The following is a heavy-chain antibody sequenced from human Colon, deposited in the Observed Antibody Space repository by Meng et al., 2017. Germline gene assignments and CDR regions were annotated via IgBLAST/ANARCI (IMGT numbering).Heavy chain of an antibody. V-gene: IGHV1-69*02. Sequence: SVQVSCKASVGTFSSYTISWVRQAPGQGLEWMGRIIPILGIANYAQKFQGRVTITADKSTSTAYMELSSLRSEDTAVYYCARGSDIEYDSSGPGQAFDIWGQGTMVTVSS. CDR3: ARGSDIEYDSSGPGQAFDI. J-gene: IGHJ3*02. CDR2: IIPILGIA. D-gene: IGHD3-22*01. CDR1: VGTFSSYT.